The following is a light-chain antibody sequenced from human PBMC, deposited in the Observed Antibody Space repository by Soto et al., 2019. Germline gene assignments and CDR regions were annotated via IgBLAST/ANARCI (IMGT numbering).Light chain of an antibody. CDR2: DAS. Sequence: DIQMTQSPSSLSASVGERVTITCQASQDIKNYLNWYQQKSGKAPKLLIYDASDLETGVPSRFSGSGSATDFTFTINSLQPEDIATYYCQQYDNLPLTFGGGTKVEIK. CDR1: QDIKNY. V-gene: IGKV1-33*01. CDR3: QQYDNLPLT. J-gene: IGKJ4*01.